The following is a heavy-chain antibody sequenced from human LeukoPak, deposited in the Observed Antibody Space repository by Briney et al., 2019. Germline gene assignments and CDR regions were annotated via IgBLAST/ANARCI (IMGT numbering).Heavy chain of an antibody. CDR1: GFTFSSYA. D-gene: IGHD1-26*01. J-gene: IGHJ4*02. CDR2: ISGSGGST. CDR3: AKVFSGSYFFPIDY. Sequence: GGSLRLSCAASGFTFSSYAMNWVCQAPGKGLEWVSAISGSGGSTYYADSVKGRFTISRDNSKNTLYLQMNSLRAEDTAVYYCAKVFSGSYFFPIDYWGQGTLVTVSS. V-gene: IGHV3-23*01.